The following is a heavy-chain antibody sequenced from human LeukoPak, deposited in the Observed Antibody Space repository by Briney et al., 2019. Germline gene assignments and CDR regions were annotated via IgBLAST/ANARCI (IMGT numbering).Heavy chain of an antibody. CDR3: AKDLSSGSRRAY. CDR2: ITGSGGAT. Sequence: PGGSLRLSCAVSGFMFSSYAMSWVRQAPGRGLEWVSTITGSGGATYYADSVKGRFTISRDNSKNTLYLQMNSLRAEDTGVYYCAKDLSSGSRRAYWGQGTLVTVSS. J-gene: IGHJ4*02. D-gene: IGHD6-19*01. CDR1: GFMFSSYA. V-gene: IGHV3-23*01.